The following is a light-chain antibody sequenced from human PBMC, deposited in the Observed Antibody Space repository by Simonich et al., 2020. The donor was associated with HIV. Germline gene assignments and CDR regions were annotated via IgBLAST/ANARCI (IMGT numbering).Light chain of an antibody. CDR3: QQYGSSPMT. CDR2: GAS. CDR1: QSVSSSY. V-gene: IGKV3-20*01. Sequence: EIVLTQSPGTLSLSPGARATLSCRASQSVSSSYLAWYQQKTGQAPRLLIYGASSRATGIPDRFSGSGSGTDFTLTISRLEPEDFAVYYCQQYGSSPMTFGQGTKVEIK. J-gene: IGKJ1*01.